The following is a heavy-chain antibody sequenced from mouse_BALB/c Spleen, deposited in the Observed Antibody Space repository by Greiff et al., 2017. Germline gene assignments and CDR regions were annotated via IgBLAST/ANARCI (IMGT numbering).Heavy chain of an antibody. D-gene: IGHD1-1*01. CDR1: GFTFSDYY. CDR3: ARGGPYYYGSSYFDY. J-gene: IGHJ2*01. V-gene: IGHV5-4*02. Sequence: EVQVVESGGGLVKPGGSLKLSCAASGFTFSDYYMYWVRQTPEKRLEWVATISDGGSYTYYPDSVKGRFTISRDNAKNNLYLQMSSLKSEDTAMYYCARGGPYYYGSSYFDYWGQGTTLTVSS. CDR2: ISDGGSYT.